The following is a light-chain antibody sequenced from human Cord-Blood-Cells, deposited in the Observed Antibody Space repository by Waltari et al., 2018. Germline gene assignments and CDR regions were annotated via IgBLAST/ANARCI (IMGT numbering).Light chain of an antibody. Sequence: QSALTQPASVPGSPGQSITIPCTGTRSDVGSYNLVSWYQQHPGKAPKLMIYEDSKRPSGVSNRFSGSKSGNTASLTTSGLQAEDEADYYCCSYARSSTLGWVFGGGTKLTVL. CDR2: EDS. CDR1: RSDVGSYNL. J-gene: IGLJ3*02. CDR3: CSYARSSTLGWV. V-gene: IGLV2-23*01.